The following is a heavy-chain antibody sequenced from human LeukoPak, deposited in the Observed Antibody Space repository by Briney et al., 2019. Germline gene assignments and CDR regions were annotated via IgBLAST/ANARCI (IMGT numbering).Heavy chain of an antibody. Sequence: PGGSLRLSCAASGFTFSSYSMNWVRQAPGKGLEWVSSISSSSSYIYYADPVKGRFTISRDNAKNSLYLQMNSLRAEDTAVYYCARDLGTYSHFRPPSDYWGQGTLVTVSS. J-gene: IGHJ4*02. V-gene: IGHV3-21*01. CDR3: ARDLGTYSHFRPPSDY. D-gene: IGHD3-10*01. CDR1: GFTFSSYS. CDR2: ISSSSSYI.